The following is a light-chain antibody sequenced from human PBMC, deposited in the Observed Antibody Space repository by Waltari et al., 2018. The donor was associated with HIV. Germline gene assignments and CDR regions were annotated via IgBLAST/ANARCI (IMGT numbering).Light chain of an antibody. J-gene: IGKJ3*01. Sequence: DIQMPQSPSSLSASVGDSVTITCRASQPVNNKLNWYQQKPGEAPKVVIYDASTLQSGVPSRFRGGGSWTDFTLTITSLQLDDFATYFCQQSFSDPLTFGPGTKVDI. CDR1: QPVNNK. V-gene: IGKV1-39*01. CDR2: DAS. CDR3: QQSFSDPLT.